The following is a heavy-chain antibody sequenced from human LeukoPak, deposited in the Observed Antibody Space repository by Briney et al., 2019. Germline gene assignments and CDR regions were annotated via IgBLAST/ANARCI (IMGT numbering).Heavy chain of an antibody. D-gene: IGHD1-14*01. CDR1: GGTFSSYA. Sequence: SVKVSCKASGGTFSSYAISWVRQAPGQGLEWMRGIIPIFGTANYAQKFQGRVTITTDESTSTAYMELSSLRSEDTAVYYCARALVGKNRPSDYYYYMDVGGKGTTVTVSS. J-gene: IGHJ6*03. CDR3: ARALVGKNRPSDYYYYMDV. CDR2: IIPIFGTA. V-gene: IGHV1-69*05.